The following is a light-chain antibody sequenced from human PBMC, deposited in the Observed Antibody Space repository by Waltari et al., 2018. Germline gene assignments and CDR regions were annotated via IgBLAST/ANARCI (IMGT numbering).Light chain of an antibody. J-gene: IGKJ2*01. CDR2: NAS. Sequence: ETVLTQSPVTLSLSPGEGATLSCKASQSVGSSLAWYQQKPGQAPRLLIYNASNRAAGLPARFSGSGSGTDFTLTISSLEPEDFAVYYCQQRSNWNTFGQGTKLEIK. V-gene: IGKV3-11*01. CDR1: QSVGSS. CDR3: QQRSNWNT.